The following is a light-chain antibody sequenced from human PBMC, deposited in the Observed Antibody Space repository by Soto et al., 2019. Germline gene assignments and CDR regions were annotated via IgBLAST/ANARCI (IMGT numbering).Light chain of an antibody. V-gene: IGKV3-20*01. CDR1: QSVSNNH. CDR2: ATS. CDR3: QQTSI. J-gene: IGKJ3*01. Sequence: IVLTQSPGTLSLSPGERATLSCRASQSVSNNHLAWYQQKPGQAPRLLIYATSSRATGIPDRFSGSGSWTDFTLTITRLEPEDFAAYYCQQTSIFGPGTKVDIK.